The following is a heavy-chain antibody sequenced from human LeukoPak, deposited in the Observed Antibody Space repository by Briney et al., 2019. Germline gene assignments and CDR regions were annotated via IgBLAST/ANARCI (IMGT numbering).Heavy chain of an antibody. V-gene: IGHV4-34*01. Sequence: PSETLSLTCAVSGGSFSGYYWSWIRQPPGKGLEWIGEINHSGSPNYNPSLKSRVTISVDTSKNQFSLKLSSVTAADTAVYYCARVPYYDILTVVLRGGYFDYWGQGTLVTVSS. CDR2: INHSGSP. CDR3: ARVPYYDILTVVLRGGYFDY. J-gene: IGHJ4*02. CDR1: GGSFSGYY. D-gene: IGHD3-9*01.